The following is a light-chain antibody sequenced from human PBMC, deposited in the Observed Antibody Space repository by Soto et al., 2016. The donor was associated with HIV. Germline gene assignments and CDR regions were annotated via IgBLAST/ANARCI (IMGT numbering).Light chain of an antibody. CDR3: QHLGT. Sequence: DFQMTQSPSSLSASVGDRVTITCRASEAITYTLGWYQQKPGKAPKLLLYEASRLQSGVPSRFSGSGSGTDYTLTISSLQPEDFATYYCQHLGTFGQGTKVEIK. J-gene: IGKJ1*01. CDR2: EAS. V-gene: IGKV1-NL1*01. CDR1: EAITYT.